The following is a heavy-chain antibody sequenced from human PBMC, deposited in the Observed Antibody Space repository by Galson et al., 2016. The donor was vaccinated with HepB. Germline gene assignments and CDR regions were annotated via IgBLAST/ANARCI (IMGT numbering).Heavy chain of an antibody. CDR2: IYDSGQT. V-gene: IGHV4-30-2*01. CDR1: GGSISSGGYA. J-gene: IGHJ4*02. Sequence: TLSLTCAVSGGSISSGGYAWSWIRQPPGKGLQFIGYIYDSGQTFYNPALKSRVFISADRSKTQFSLKLSSVTAADTAVFYCARAPTTVGPLYYFDSWGQGILVTVSS. D-gene: IGHD4-23*01. CDR3: ARAPTTVGPLYYFDS.